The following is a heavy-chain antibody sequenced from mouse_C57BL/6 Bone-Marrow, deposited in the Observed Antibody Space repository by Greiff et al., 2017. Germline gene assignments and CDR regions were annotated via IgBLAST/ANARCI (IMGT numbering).Heavy chain of an antibody. D-gene: IGHD1-1*01. CDR3: ASASGSSSWFAY. CDR2: INPSNGGT. J-gene: IGHJ3*01. CDR1: GYTFTDYY. Sequence: EVQLQQSGPVLVKPGASVKMSCKASGYTFTDYYMNWVKQSHGKSLEWIGVINPSNGGTSYNQKFKGKATLTVDKSSSTAYMELNSLTSEDSAVYYCASASGSSSWFAYWGQGTLVTVSA. V-gene: IGHV1-19*01.